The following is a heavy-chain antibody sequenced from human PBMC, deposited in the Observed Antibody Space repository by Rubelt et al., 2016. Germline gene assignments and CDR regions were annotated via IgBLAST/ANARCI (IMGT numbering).Heavy chain of an antibody. CDR3: ARNWGRLFYFDY. D-gene: IGHD7-27*01. J-gene: IGHJ4*02. V-gene: IGHV3-21*01. CDR2: ISSSSSYI. Sequence: QAPGKGLEWVSSISSSSSYIYYADSVKGRFTISRDNAKNSLYLQMNSLRAEDTAVYYCARNWGRLFYFDYWGQGTLATVSS.